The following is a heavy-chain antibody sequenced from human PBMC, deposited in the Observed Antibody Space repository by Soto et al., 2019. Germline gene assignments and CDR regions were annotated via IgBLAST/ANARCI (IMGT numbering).Heavy chain of an antibody. J-gene: IGHJ6*02. CDR1: GYTFTSYG. Sequence: GASVKVSCKASGYTFTSYGISWVRQAPGQGLEWMGWISAYNGNTNYAQKLQGRVTMTTDTSTSTAYMELRSLRSDDTAVYYCARDLTRMVTYYYYGMDVWGQGTTVTVSS. D-gene: IGHD2-21*02. V-gene: IGHV1-18*01. CDR2: ISAYNGNT. CDR3: ARDLTRMVTYYYYGMDV.